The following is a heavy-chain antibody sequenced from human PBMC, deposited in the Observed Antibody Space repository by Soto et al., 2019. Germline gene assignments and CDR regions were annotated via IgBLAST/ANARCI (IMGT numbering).Heavy chain of an antibody. D-gene: IGHD3-16*02. CDR3: ASYVWGSYRSFDY. CDR1: GGSISSGGWY. V-gene: IGHV4-31*02. Sequence: SETLSLTXTVSGGSISSGGWYWSWIRQHPGKGLEWIGYIYYSGSTDYNPSLKSRVSMSVDTSQNQFSLKLSSVTAADTAVYYCASYVWGSYRSFDYWGQGTLVTVSS. CDR2: IYYSGST. J-gene: IGHJ4*02.